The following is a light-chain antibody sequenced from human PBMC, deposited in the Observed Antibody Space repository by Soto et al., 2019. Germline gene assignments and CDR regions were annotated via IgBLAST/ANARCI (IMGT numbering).Light chain of an antibody. Sequence: TQSPCTVSVSPGERAALPCRPSQSIRTDLAWYQQKSGQGPRLLIYDASTRATGIPARFSGSGSGTEFTLTISSLQSEDFAVYYCQQYNNWPPWTFGQGTKVDIK. CDR1: QSIRTD. V-gene: IGKV3D-15*01. CDR2: DAS. J-gene: IGKJ1*01. CDR3: QQYNNWPPWT.